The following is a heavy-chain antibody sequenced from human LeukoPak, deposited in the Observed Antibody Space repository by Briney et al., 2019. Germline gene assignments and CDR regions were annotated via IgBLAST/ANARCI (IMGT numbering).Heavy chain of an antibody. J-gene: IGHJ4*02. V-gene: IGHV1-18*01. CDR3: ARVTQWLEYYFDY. CDR1: GYTFTSYG. D-gene: IGHD6-19*01. Sequence: ASVKVSCKASGYTFTSYGISWVRQAPGQGLEWMGWISAYNGNTNYAQKLQGRVTMTTDTSTSTANMELRSLRSDDTAVYYCARVTQWLEYYFDYWGQGTLVTVSS. CDR2: ISAYNGNT.